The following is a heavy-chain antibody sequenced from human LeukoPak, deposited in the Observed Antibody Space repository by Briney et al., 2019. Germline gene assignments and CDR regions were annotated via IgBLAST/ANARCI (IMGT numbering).Heavy chain of an antibody. V-gene: IGHV3-21*01. CDR1: GFTFSSFT. Sequence: PGGSLRLSCAASGFTFSSFTMHWVRQAPGKGLEWVSSISSGSGYIYYADSVKGRLTISRDNAKNSLYLQMNSLRAEDTAVYYCARELYSGYGRFDYWGQGTLVTVSS. CDR3: ARELYSGYGRFDY. CDR2: ISSGSGYI. D-gene: IGHD5-12*01. J-gene: IGHJ4*02.